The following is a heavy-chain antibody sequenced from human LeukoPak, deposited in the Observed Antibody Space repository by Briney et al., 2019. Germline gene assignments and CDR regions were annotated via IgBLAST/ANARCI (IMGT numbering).Heavy chain of an antibody. D-gene: IGHD1-26*01. Sequence: SVKVSCKASGGTFSSYAISWVRQAPGQGLEWMGEIIPIFGTANYAQKFQGRVTITTDESTSTAYMELSSLRSEDTAVYYCARELVGATRYFDYWGQGTLVTVSS. J-gene: IGHJ4*02. CDR1: GGTFSSYA. CDR3: ARELVGATRYFDY. V-gene: IGHV1-69*05. CDR2: IIPIFGTA.